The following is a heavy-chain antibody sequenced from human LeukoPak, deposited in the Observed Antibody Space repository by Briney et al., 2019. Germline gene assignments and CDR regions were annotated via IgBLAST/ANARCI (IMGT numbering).Heavy chain of an antibody. D-gene: IGHD2-15*01. V-gene: IGHV3-7*01. Sequence: GGSLRLSCAASGFTFSSYWMSWVRQAPGKGLEWVANIKQDGSEKYYVDSVKGRFTISRDNAKNSLYLQMNSLRAEDTAVYYCARQTVVVAATYFDYWGQGTLVTVSS. J-gene: IGHJ4*02. CDR1: GFTFSSYW. CDR3: ARQTVVVAATYFDY. CDR2: IKQDGSEK.